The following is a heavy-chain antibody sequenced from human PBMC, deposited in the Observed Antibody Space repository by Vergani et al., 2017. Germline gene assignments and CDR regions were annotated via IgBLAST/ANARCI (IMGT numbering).Heavy chain of an antibody. V-gene: IGHV3-9*01. CDR2: ISWNSGSI. CDR1: GFTFDDYA. J-gene: IGHJ3*02. Sequence: EVQLVESGGGLVQPGRSLRLSCAASGFTFDDYAMHWVRQAPGKGLEWVSGISWNSGSIGYADSVKGRFTISRDNSKNTLYLQMNSLRAEDTAVYYCAKDLIVGLWAFDIWGQGTMVTVSS. D-gene: IGHD3-22*01. CDR3: AKDLIVGLWAFDI.